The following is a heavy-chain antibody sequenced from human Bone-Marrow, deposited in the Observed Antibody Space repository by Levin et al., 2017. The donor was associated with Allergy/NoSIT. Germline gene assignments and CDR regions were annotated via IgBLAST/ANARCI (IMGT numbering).Heavy chain of an antibody. J-gene: IGHJ4*02. CDR2: ISGSGGNT. Sequence: GGSLRLSCAASGFIFTTYTMSWVRQAPGKGLEWVSGISGSGGNTYYADSVKGRFTISRDNSKNTVNLQMSSLRAEDTTVYYCAKGRHDDTGYHYSFDFWGQGTLVTVSS. CDR3: AKGRHDDTGYHYSFDF. CDR1: GFIFTTYT. D-gene: IGHD3-22*01. V-gene: IGHV3-23*01.